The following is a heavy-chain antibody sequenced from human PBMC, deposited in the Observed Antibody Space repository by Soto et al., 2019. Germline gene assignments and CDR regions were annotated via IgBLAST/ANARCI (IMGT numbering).Heavy chain of an antibody. CDR3: SADRPDIGVGWWV. D-gene: IGHD2-15*01. J-gene: IGHJ6*02. CDR2: TVVASGQT. Sequence: GASVKVSCKASGSGFISSGIQRVRQAHGQRLEWIGWTVVASGQTNYAQNFRGRVAITRDTSTATAYIELTGLTSEDTAVYFCSADRPDIGVGWWVWGQGTTVTVSS. V-gene: IGHV1-58*02. CDR1: GSGFISSG.